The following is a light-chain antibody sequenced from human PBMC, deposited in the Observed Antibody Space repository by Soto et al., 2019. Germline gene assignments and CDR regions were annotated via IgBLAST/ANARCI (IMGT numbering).Light chain of an antibody. CDR2: DVS. V-gene: IGLV2-11*01. CDR3: CSYAGSYSYV. Sequence: QSVLTQPASVSASPGQSITISCTGTSSDVGGYNYVAWYQQHPDKAPKLMIYDVSKRPSGVPDRFSGSKSGNTASLTISGLQAEDEADYYCCSYAGSYSYVFGTGTKVTVL. J-gene: IGLJ1*01. CDR1: SSDVGGYNY.